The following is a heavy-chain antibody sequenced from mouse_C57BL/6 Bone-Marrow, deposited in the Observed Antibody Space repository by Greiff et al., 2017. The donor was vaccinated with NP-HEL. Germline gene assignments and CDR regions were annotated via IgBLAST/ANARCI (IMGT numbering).Heavy chain of an antibody. J-gene: IGHJ2*01. D-gene: IGHD1-1*01. Sequence: VQLQQSGAELVRPGASVKLSCTASGFNIKDDYMHWVKQRPEKGLEWIGWIDPENGDTEYASKFQGKATITADTSSNTAYLQLSSRTSEDTAVYYCTHYYGSSFNFDYWGQGTTLTVSS. CDR1: GFNIKDDY. V-gene: IGHV14-4*01. CDR2: IDPENGDT. CDR3: THYYGSSFNFDY.